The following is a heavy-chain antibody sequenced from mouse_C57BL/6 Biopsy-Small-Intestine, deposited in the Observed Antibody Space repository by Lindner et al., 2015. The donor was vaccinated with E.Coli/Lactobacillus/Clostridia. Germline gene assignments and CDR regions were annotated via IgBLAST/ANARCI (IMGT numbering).Heavy chain of an antibody. J-gene: IGHJ1*03. CDR1: GYTFADYN. D-gene: IGHD4-1*01. V-gene: IGHV1-18*01. CDR3: ARGGLPGTEWYFDV. Sequence: VQLQESGPELVKPGTSVKIPCKASGYTFADYNMDWVKQSHGKSLEWIGDINPSTGGIIYNQKFKGKATLTVDKSSSTAYMELHSLTSEDTAVYYCARGGLPGTEWYFDVWGTGTTVTVSS. CDR2: INPSTGGI.